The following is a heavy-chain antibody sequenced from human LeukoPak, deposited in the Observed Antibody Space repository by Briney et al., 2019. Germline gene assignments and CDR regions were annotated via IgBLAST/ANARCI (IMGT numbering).Heavy chain of an antibody. CDR3: ARGRSYYDFWSGYWRGFDY. J-gene: IGHJ4*02. CDR1: GGSFSGYY. CDR2: INHSGST. V-gene: IGHV4-34*01. D-gene: IGHD3-3*01. Sequence: SETLSLTCAVYGGSFSGYYWSWIRQPPGKGLEWIGEINHSGSTNYNPSLKNRVTISVDTSKNQFSLKLSSVTAADTAVYYCARGRSYYDFWSGYWRGFDYWGQGTLVTVSS.